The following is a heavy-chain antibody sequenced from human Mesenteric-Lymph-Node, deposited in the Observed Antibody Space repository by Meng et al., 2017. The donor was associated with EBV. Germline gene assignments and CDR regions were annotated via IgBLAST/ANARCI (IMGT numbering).Heavy chain of an antibody. CDR2: ISPFNGNT. D-gene: IGHD5-12*01. CDR1: GYTFSAYG. J-gene: IGHJ4*02. V-gene: IGHV1-18*01. Sequence: QFHVVQSGAEVKKPVASVKVTCKASGYTFSAYGISWVRQAPGQGLEWMGWISPFNGNTNYAQNLQDRVTMTTDTSTTTAYMELRNLRSDDTAVYYCARDVLGSGDYWGQGTLVTVSS. CDR3: ARDVLGSGDY.